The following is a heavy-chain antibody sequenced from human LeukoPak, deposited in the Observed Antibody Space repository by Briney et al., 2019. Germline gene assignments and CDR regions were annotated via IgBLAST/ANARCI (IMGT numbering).Heavy chain of an antibody. CDR3: ARARDYGDYEY. CDR2: IYTGGRT. Sequence: GGSLRLSCAASGFNLSNNYMTWVRQAPGKGLEWVSVIYTGGRTYYADSVKGRFIISRDNSKNTLYLQMDSLRVEDTALYYCARARDYGDYEYWGQGTLFTVSS. J-gene: IGHJ4*02. D-gene: IGHD4-17*01. V-gene: IGHV3-53*01. CDR1: GFNLSNNY.